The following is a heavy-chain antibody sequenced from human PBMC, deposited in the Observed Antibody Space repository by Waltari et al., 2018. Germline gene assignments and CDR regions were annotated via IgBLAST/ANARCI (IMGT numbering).Heavy chain of an antibody. D-gene: IGHD2-15*01. CDR1: GGSFSGYY. J-gene: IGHJ4*03. V-gene: IGHV4-34*01. CDR2: INHSGST. Sequence: QVQLQQWGAGLLKPSETLSLTCAVYGGSFSGYYWSWIRQPPGKGLEWIGEINHSGSTNYNPSLKSRVTISVDTSKNQFSLKLSSVTAADTAVYYCARVRDGSGGSCYNYWGQGTSVTVSS. CDR3: ARVRDGSGGSCYNY.